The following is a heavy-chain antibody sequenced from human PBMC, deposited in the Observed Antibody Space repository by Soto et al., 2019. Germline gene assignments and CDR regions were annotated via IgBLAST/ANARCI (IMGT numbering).Heavy chain of an antibody. CDR1: GFTFSSYS. J-gene: IGHJ6*02. V-gene: IGHV3-48*02. Sequence: EVQLVESGGGLVQPGGSLRLSCAASGFTFSSYSMNWVRQAPGKGLEWVSYISSSSSTIYYADSVKGRFTISRDNAKNSLYLQRNSLRDEDTAVYYCARFYDFWSGYYTGTYYYGMDVWGQGTTVTVSS. CDR2: ISSSSSTI. D-gene: IGHD3-3*01. CDR3: ARFYDFWSGYYTGTYYYGMDV.